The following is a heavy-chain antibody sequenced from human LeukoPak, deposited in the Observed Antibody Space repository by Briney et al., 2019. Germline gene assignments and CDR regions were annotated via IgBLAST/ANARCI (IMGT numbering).Heavy chain of an antibody. J-gene: IGHJ4*02. CDR2: IYYSGST. D-gene: IGHD3-22*01. V-gene: IGHV4-59*01. Sequence: SETLSLTCTVSGGSISSYYWSWIRQPPGKGLEWIGYIYYSGSTNYNPSLKSRVTISVDTSKNQFSLRLSSVTAADTAVYYCARGTYYYDSSGYYYFDYWGQGTLVTVSS. CDR3: ARGTYYYDSSGYYYFDY. CDR1: GGSISSYY.